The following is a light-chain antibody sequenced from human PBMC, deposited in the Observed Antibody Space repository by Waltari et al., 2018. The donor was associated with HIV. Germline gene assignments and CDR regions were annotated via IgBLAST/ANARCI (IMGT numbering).Light chain of an antibody. V-gene: IGLV2-23*02. CDR2: EVS. J-gene: IGLJ2*01. CDR1: SSDVATYNL. Sequence: QSALTQPASVSGSPGQSITLSCTRTSSDVATYNLFSWYQQPPGKAPKLMSYEVSKRPSGVSDRFSGSKSGDMASLTISGLQAEDEADYYCCSYVSNVIFGGGTKLTVL. CDR3: CSYVSNVI.